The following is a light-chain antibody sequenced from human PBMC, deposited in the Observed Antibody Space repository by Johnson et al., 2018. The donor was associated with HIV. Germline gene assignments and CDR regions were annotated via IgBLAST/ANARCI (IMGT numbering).Light chain of an antibody. CDR1: SSNIGNNY. J-gene: IGLJ1*01. V-gene: IGLV1-51*01. Sequence: QSVLTQSPSVSAAPGQKVTISCSGSSSNIGNNYVSWYQQLPGTAPKLLIYDNNKRPSGIPDRFSGSKSGTSATLGITGLQTGDEADYYCGTWDSSLRGYGLGTGTNVTVL. CDR2: DNN. CDR3: GTWDSSLRGYG.